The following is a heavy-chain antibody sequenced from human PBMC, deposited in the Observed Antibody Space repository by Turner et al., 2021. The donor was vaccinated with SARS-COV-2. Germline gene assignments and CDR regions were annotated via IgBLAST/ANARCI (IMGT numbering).Heavy chain of an antibody. CDR2: MRVSGGST. CDR3: AKYPLSSWDGFDP. V-gene: IGHV3-23*01. J-gene: IGHJ5*02. Sequence: EVQLLESGGGLIPPGGSLRLSCVASGFTFSSYAMSWVRQAPGKGLEWVSSMRVSGGSTYFADFVKGRFPISRDNFKNILYLQMNSLRAEVTAVYYGAKYPLSSWDGFDPWGQGTLVIVSS. D-gene: IGHD1-26*01. CDR1: GFTFSSYA.